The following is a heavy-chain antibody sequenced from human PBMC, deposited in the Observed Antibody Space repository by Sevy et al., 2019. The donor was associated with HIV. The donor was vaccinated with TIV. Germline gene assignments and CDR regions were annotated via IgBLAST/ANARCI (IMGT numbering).Heavy chain of an antibody. CDR1: GGSVSSGSYY. CDR2: IYYSGST. Sequence: SETLSLTCTVSGGSVSSGSYYWSWIRQPPGKGLEWIGYIYYSGSTNYNPSLKSRVTISVDTSKNQFSLKLSSVTAADTAVYYCAGSIVGAPFDYWGQGTLVTVSS. J-gene: IGHJ4*02. D-gene: IGHD1-26*01. V-gene: IGHV4-61*01. CDR3: AGSIVGAPFDY.